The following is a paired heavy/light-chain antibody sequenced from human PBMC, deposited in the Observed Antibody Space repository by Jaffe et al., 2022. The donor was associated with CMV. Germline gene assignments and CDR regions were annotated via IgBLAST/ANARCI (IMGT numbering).Heavy chain of an antibody. Sequence: EVQLVESGGGLVKPGGSLRLSCAASGFTFSNAWMSWVRQAPGKGLEWVGRIKSKTDGGTTDYAAPVKGRFTISRDDSKNTLYLQMNSLKTEDTAVYYCTTKGSSRLYDFWSGYFPLWGQGTLVTVSS. CDR1: GFTFSNAW. CDR3: TTKGSSRLYDFWSGYFPL. CDR2: IKSKTDGGTT. V-gene: IGHV3-15*01. D-gene: IGHD3-3*01. J-gene: IGHJ4*02.
Light chain of an antibody. Sequence: DIQMTQSPSSLSASVGDRVTITCRASQGISNSLAWYQQKPGKAPKLLLYAASRLESGVPSRFSGSGSGTDYTLTISSLQPEDFATYYCQQYYSTRLTFGGGTKVEIK. CDR2: AAS. CDR1: QGISNS. V-gene: IGKV1-NL1*01. CDR3: QQYYSTRLT. J-gene: IGKJ4*01.